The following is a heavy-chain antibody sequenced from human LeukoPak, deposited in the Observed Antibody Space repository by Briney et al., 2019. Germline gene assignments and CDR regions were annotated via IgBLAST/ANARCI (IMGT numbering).Heavy chain of an antibody. Sequence: PGESLKISCKGSGYNFTSYWIGWVRQMPGKGLEWMGIIYPGDSDTRYSPSFQGQVTISADKSISTAYLQWSSLKASDTAMYYCARRGSSSGWYGERAGYFDYWGQGILLTVSS. J-gene: IGHJ4*02. D-gene: IGHD6-19*01. CDR3: ARRGSSSGWYGERAGYFDY. CDR2: IYPGDSDT. V-gene: IGHV5-51*01. CDR1: GYNFTSYW.